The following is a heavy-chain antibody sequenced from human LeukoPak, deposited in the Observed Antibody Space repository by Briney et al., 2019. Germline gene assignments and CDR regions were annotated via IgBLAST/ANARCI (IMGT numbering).Heavy chain of an antibody. V-gene: IGHV4-4*07. Sequence: PSETLSLTCTVSGGSISSYYWNWIRQPAGKGLERIGRIYPSGSTNYNPSLKSRVTMSVDMSKNQFSLKLTSMTAADTAVYYCARDPSFSSGWFDCWGQGTLVTVSS. J-gene: IGHJ4*02. CDR1: GGSISSYY. CDR3: ARDPSFSSGWFDC. CDR2: IYPSGST. D-gene: IGHD6-19*01.